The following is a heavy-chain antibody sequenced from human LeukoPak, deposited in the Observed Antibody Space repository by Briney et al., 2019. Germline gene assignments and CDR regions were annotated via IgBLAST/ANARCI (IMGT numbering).Heavy chain of an antibody. Sequence: ASVKVSCKASGYTFTSYDINWVRQATGQGLEWMGWMNPNSGNTGYAQKFQGRVTMTRNTSISTAYMELSSLRSGDTAVYYCARGRYSTYVWGSYRFGSKAFDIWGQGTMVTVSS. CDR1: GYTFTSYD. J-gene: IGHJ3*02. CDR3: ARGRYSTYVWGSYRFGSKAFDI. CDR2: MNPNSGNT. V-gene: IGHV1-8*01. D-gene: IGHD3-16*02.